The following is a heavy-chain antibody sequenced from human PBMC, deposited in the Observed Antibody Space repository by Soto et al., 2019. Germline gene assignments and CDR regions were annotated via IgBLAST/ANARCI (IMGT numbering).Heavy chain of an antibody. Sequence: QLQLQESGPGLVKPSETLSLTCTVSGGSISSSSYYWGWIRQPPGKGLEWIGSIYYSGSTYYNPSLKSRVTLSVGTAKNQFSLKLSAVTAADTAVYYCAVIGSGRWDYYYYGMDVWGQGATVTVSS. D-gene: IGHD6-19*01. CDR1: GGSISSSSYY. CDR3: AVIGSGRWDYYYYGMDV. CDR2: IYYSGST. J-gene: IGHJ6*02. V-gene: IGHV4-39*01.